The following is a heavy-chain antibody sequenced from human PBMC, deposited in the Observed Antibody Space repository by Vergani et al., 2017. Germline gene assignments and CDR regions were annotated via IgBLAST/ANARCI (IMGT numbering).Heavy chain of an antibody. J-gene: IGHJ4*02. CDR3: AKEEGYSGSYYVDY. CDR2: ISGSGGST. V-gene: IGHV3-23*01. D-gene: IGHD1-26*01. Sequence: EVQLLESGGGLVQPGGSLRLSCAASGFTFSSYAMSWVRQAPGKGREWVSAISGSGGSTDYADSVKGRFTSSRDNSKNTLYLQMNSLRAEDTAVYDCAKEEGYSGSYYVDYWGQGTLVTVSS. CDR1: GFTFSSYA.